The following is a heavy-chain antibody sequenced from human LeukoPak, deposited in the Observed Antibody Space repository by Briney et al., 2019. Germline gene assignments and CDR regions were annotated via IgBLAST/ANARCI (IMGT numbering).Heavy chain of an antibody. Sequence: PGGSLRLSCAASGFTFSSYAMSWVRQAPGKGLEWVSAISGSGGSTYYADSVKGRFTISRDNSKNTLYLQMNSLRAEDTAVYYCAKVGSDVRGYDYVWGSYRFGQYFDYWGQGTLVTVSS. D-gene: IGHD3-16*02. CDR1: GFTFSSYA. CDR3: AKVGSDVRGYDYVWGSYRFGQYFDY. J-gene: IGHJ4*02. V-gene: IGHV3-23*01. CDR2: ISGSGGST.